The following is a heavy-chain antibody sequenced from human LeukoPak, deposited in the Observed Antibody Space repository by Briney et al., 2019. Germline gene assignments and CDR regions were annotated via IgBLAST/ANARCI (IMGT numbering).Heavy chain of an antibody. CDR1: GGSISSSSYY. Sequence: PSETLSLTCTVSGGSISSSSYYWGWIRQPPGKGLEWIGSIYYSGSTYYNPSLKSRVTISVDTSKNQFSLKLSSVTAADTAVYYCARERYGSGSQADAFDIWGQGTMVTVSS. J-gene: IGHJ3*02. CDR2: IYYSGST. D-gene: IGHD3-10*01. V-gene: IGHV4-39*02. CDR3: ARERYGSGSQADAFDI.